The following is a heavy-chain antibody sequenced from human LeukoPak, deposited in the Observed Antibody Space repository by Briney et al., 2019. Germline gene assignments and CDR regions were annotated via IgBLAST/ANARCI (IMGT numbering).Heavy chain of an antibody. J-gene: IGHJ4*02. CDR3: ARDRLAYDSSGYYYLPPSGY. CDR2: ISAYNGNT. D-gene: IGHD3-22*01. CDR1: GYTFTSYA. Sequence: ASVKVSCKASGYTFTSYAMNWVRQAPGQGLEWMGWISAYNGNTNYAQKLQGRVTMTTDTSTSTAYMELRSLRPDDTAVYYCARDRLAYDSSGYYYLPPSGYWGQGTLVTVSS. V-gene: IGHV1-18*01.